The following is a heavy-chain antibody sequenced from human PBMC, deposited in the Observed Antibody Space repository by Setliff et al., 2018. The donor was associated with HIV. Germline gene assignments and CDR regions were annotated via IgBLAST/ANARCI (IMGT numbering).Heavy chain of an antibody. CDR3: ARDGYSSSWYVISGSFDY. D-gene: IGHD6-13*01. J-gene: IGHJ4*02. CDR1: GGSFNGYS. CDR2: IYHTGST. V-gene: IGHV4-34*01. Sequence: PSETLSLTCAVYGGSFNGYSWTWIRQPPGNGLEWIGSIYHTGSTYYKPSLKSPVTISVDTSKNQFSLKLNSVTAADTAVYYCARDGYSSSWYVISGSFDYWGQGILVTVSS.